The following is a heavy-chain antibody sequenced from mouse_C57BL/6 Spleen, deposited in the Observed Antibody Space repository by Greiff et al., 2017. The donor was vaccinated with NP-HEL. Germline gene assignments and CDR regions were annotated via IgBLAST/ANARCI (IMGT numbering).Heavy chain of an antibody. D-gene: IGHD2-3*01. CDR1: GYTFTSYW. CDR3: ARGRDGYPYYFDY. V-gene: IGHV1-69*01. J-gene: IGHJ2*01. Sequence: VQLQQSGAELVMPGASVKLSCKASGYTFTSYWMHWVKQRPGQGLEWIGEIDPSDSYTNYNQKFKGKSTLTVDKSSSTAYMQLSSLTSEDSAVYYWARGRDGYPYYFDYWGQGTTLTVSS. CDR2: IDPSDSYT.